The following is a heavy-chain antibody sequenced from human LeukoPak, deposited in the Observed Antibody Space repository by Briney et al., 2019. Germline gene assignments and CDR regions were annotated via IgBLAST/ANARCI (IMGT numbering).Heavy chain of an antibody. D-gene: IGHD3-3*01. CDR1: GFTFSSYA. J-gene: IGHJ4*02. CDR2: ISYDGSNK. CDR3: AVGGDDWYYDFWSGYRNFDY. Sequence: GGSPRLSCAASGFTFSSYAMHWVRQAPGKGLEWVAVISYDGSNKYYADSVKGRFTISRDNSKNTLYLQMNSLRAEDTAVYYCAVGGDDWYYDFWSGYRNFDYWGQGTLVTVSS. V-gene: IGHV3-30-3*01.